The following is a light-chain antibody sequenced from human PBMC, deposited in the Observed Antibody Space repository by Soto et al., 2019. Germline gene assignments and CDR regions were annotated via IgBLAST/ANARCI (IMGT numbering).Light chain of an antibody. Sequence: EIVLTQSPDTLSLFPGEIATLSCRASQSVSSTYLAWYQQKPGQSPRPLISAASSRATGTPDRFSGSGSGTDFTLTISRLEPDDFAVDYCQQYGSSRWTFGQGNKVEIK. CDR2: AAS. J-gene: IGKJ1*01. CDR1: QSVSSTY. V-gene: IGKV3-20*01. CDR3: QQYGSSRWT.